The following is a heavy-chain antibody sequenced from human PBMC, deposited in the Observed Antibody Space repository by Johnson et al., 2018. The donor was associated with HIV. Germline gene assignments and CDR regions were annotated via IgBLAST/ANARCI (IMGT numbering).Heavy chain of an antibody. J-gene: IGHJ3*02. D-gene: IGHD4-17*01. CDR2: IRYDGSNK. V-gene: IGHV3-30*02. CDR1: GFTFSNYG. CDR3: AGDGIGNGDYAATYAFDI. Sequence: QVQLVESGGGVVQPGGSLRLSCAASGFTFSNYGMHWVRQAPGKGLEWVAFIRYDGSNKYYADSVKGRFTISRDNSKNTLYLQMNSLRAEDTAVYYCAGDGIGNGDYAATYAFDIWGQGTMVTVSS.